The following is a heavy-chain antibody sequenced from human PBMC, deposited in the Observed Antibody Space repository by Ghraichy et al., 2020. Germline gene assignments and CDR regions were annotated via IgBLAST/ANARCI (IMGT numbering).Heavy chain of an antibody. J-gene: IGHJ6*03. V-gene: IGHV1-69*06. CDR1: GGTFSSYA. CDR3: SFYYYDSSGYPAGYYYYMDV. Sequence: SVKVSCKASGGTFSSYAISWVRQAPGQGLEWMGGIIPIFGTANYAQKFQGRVTITADKSTSTAYMELSSLRSEDTAVYYCSFYYYDSSGYPAGYYYYMDVWGKGTTVTVSS. D-gene: IGHD3-22*01. CDR2: IIPIFGTA.